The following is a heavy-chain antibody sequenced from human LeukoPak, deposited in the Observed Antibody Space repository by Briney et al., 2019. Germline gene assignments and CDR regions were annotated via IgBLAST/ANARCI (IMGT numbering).Heavy chain of an antibody. V-gene: IGHV4-59*08. D-gene: IGHD6-13*01. CDR2: IHSSGST. Sequence: SETLSLTCTVSGASMSGYYWSWIRQSPGKGLEWIGYIHSSGSTNYNTSLKSRVTISVDTSKNQFSLKLSSVTAADTAVYYCAEYGSSYGRFDPWGQGTLVTVSS. CDR3: AEYGSSYGRFDP. CDR1: GASMSGYY. J-gene: IGHJ5*02.